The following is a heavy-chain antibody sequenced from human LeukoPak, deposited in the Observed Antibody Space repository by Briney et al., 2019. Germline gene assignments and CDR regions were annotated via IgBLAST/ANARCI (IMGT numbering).Heavy chain of an antibody. J-gene: IGHJ4*02. D-gene: IGHD3-16*01. V-gene: IGHV4-39*01. CDR1: GGSISSSNYY. CDR3: ARHSYSGVALDY. CDR2: FYYSGST. Sequence: SETLSLTCTVSGGSISSSNYYWGWIRQPPGKGLEWIGTFYYSGSTFYNPSLKSRVTISVDTSKNHFSLNLSSVTAADTSVYYCARHSYSGVALDYWGQGTLVTVSS.